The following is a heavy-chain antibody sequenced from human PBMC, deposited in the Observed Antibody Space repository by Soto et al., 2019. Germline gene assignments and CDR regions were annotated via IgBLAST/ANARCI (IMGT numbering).Heavy chain of an antibody. CDR1: GFTFDDYA. J-gene: IGHJ3*02. CDR3: AGSPDIVVVPAAIGSGAFDI. D-gene: IGHD2-2*02. CDR2: ISWNSGSI. V-gene: IGHV3-9*01. Sequence: GGSLRLSCAASGFTFDDYAMHWVRQAPGKGLEWVSGISWNSGSIGYADSVKGRFTISRDNAKNSLYLQMNSLRAEDTALYYCAGSPDIVVVPAAIGSGAFDIWGQGTMVTVSS.